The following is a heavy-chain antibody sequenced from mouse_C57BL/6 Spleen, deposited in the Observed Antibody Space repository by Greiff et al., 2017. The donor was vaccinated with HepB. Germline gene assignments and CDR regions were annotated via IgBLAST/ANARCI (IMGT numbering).Heavy chain of an antibody. V-gene: IGHV1-22*01. CDR1: GYTFTDYN. CDR2: INPNNGGT. D-gene: IGHD4-1*01. CDR3: ASPGTFAY. J-gene: IGHJ3*01. Sequence: EVQVVESGPELVKPGASVKMSCKASGYTFTDYNMHWVKQSHGKSLEWIGYINPNNGGTSYNQKFKGKATLTVNKSSSTAYMELRSLTSEDSAVYYCASPGTFAYWGQGTLVTVSA.